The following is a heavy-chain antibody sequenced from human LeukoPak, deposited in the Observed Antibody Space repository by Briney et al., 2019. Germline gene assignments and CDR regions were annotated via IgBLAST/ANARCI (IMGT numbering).Heavy chain of an antibody. CDR3: AKRTAGELLLDF. CDR2: ITGSGDST. V-gene: IGHV3-23*01. D-gene: IGHD1-7*01. Sequence: PGGSLRLSCAASGFTFSSFPMSWVRQAPGKGLEWVSYITGSGDSTHYADSVKGRFTISRDNSKNTLYLEMNSLRAEDTAVYYCAKRTAGELLLDFWGQGTLVTVSS. J-gene: IGHJ4*02. CDR1: GFTFSSFP.